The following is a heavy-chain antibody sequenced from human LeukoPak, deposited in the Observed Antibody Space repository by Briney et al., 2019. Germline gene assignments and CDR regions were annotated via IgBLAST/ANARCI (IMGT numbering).Heavy chain of an antibody. CDR1: GFTFSSYW. D-gene: IGHD2-2*01. V-gene: IGHV3-7*03. CDR2: IKQDGSEK. CDR3: ARQYCSSTSCFYAFDI. Sequence: GGSLRLSCAASGFTFSSYWMSWVGQAPGKGLEWVANIKQDGSEKYYVDSVKGRFTISRDNAKNSLYLQMNSLRAEDTAVYYCARQYCSSTSCFYAFDIWGQGTMVTVSS. J-gene: IGHJ3*02.